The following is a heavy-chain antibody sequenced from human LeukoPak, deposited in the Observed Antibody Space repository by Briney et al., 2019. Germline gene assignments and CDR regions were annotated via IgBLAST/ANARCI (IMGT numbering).Heavy chain of an antibody. CDR2: INSDGSST. J-gene: IGHJ6*04. V-gene: IGHV3-74*01. CDR3: ASGDYYYGMDV. Sequence: PGGSLRLSCAASGFTFSSYWMHWVCQAPGQGLVWVSRINSDGSSTGYADSVKGRFTISRDNAKNTLYLQMNSLRAEDTAVYYCASGDYYYGMDVWGKGTTVTVSS. CDR1: GFTFSSYW. D-gene: IGHD3-16*01.